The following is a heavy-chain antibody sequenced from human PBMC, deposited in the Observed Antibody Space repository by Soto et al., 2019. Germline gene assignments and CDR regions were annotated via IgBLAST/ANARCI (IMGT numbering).Heavy chain of an antibody. CDR1: GFTFSSYA. J-gene: IGHJ5*02. D-gene: IGHD6-19*01. CDR3: ASTEQWLVPFDP. Sequence: QVQLVESGGGVVQPGRSLRLSCAASGFTFSSYAMYWVRQAPGKGLEWVAVISYDGSNKYYADSVKGRFTISRDNSKNTLYLQMNSLRAEDTAVYYCASTEQWLVPFDPWGQGTLVTVSS. CDR2: ISYDGSNK. V-gene: IGHV3-30-3*01.